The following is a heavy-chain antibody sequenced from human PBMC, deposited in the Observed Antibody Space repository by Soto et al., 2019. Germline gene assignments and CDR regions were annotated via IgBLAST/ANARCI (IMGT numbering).Heavy chain of an antibody. CDR1: GGSISSYY. Sequence: QVQLQESGPGLVKPSETLSLTCTVSGGSISSYYWSWIRQPPGKGLEWIGYIYYSGSTNYNPSLKSRVTISVDTSKNQFSLKLSSVTAADTAVYYCASSPLTMVRGVIYYWGQGTLVTVSS. J-gene: IGHJ4*02. V-gene: IGHV4-59*01. D-gene: IGHD3-10*01. CDR3: ASSPLTMVRGVIYY. CDR2: IYYSGST.